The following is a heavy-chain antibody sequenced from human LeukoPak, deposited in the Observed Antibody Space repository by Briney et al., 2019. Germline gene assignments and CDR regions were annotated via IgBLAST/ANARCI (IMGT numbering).Heavy chain of an antibody. CDR3: ARFAAGGSYYYYMDV. Sequence: GGSLRLSCAASGFTFSGSAMHRVRQASGKGLEWVSNIGTSSTTIYYADSVKGRFTISRDNAKNSLYLQMNSLRADDTAVYYCARFAAGGSYYYYMDVWGKGTTVTVSS. D-gene: IGHD6-25*01. CDR1: GFTFSGSA. V-gene: IGHV3-48*01. J-gene: IGHJ6*03. CDR2: IGTSSTTI.